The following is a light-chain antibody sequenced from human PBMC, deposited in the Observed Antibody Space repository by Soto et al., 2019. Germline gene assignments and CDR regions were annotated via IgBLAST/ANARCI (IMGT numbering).Light chain of an antibody. Sequence: EIVLTQSPGTLSLSPWERATLSCRASQSVSSSYLAWYQQKPGQAPRLLIYGASNRATGIPARFSGSGSGTEFTLTITSLQPEDFAVYYCQQFNNWPRTFGQGTKVDIK. CDR3: QQFNNWPRT. CDR1: QSVSSSY. V-gene: IGKV3-20*01. J-gene: IGKJ1*01. CDR2: GAS.